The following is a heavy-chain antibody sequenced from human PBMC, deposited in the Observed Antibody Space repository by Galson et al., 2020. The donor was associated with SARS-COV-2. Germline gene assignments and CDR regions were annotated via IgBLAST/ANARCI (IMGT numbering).Heavy chain of an antibody. D-gene: IGHD4-17*01. Sequence: SETLSLTCTVSGGSITTTSYFWSWIRQHPGKGLEWIGTIYYSGTTYYNPSLRSRVTISVDTSRNQFSLKLNSVTAADTAVYYCAGRGGTGTTEHFDLWGRGTLVTVSS. V-gene: IGHV4-39*01. CDR3: AGRGGTGTTEHFDL. CDR2: IYYSGTT. J-gene: IGHJ2*01. CDR1: GGSITTTSYF.